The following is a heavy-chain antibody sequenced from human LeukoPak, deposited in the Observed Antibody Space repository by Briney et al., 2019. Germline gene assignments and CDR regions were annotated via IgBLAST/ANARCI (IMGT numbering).Heavy chain of an antibody. CDR3: ARHPAGTTFLNGYYFDY. D-gene: IGHD1-7*01. Sequence: GESLKISCKGSGYSFTSYWIGWVRLMPGKGLEWMGIIYPGDSDTRYSPSFQGQVTISADKSISTAYLQWSSLKASDTAMYYCARHPAGTTFLNGYYFDYWGQGTLVTVSS. CDR2: IYPGDSDT. V-gene: IGHV5-51*01. J-gene: IGHJ4*02. CDR1: GYSFTSYW.